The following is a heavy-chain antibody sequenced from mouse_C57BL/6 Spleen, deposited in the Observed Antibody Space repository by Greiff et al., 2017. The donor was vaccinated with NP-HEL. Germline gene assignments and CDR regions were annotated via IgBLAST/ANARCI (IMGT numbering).Heavy chain of an antibody. CDR1: GFTFSSYA. J-gene: IGHJ3*01. Sequence: EVNLVESGGGLVKPGGSLKLSCAASGFTFSSYAMSWVRQTPEKRLEWVATISDGGSYTYYPDNVKGRFTISRDNAKNNLYLQMSHLKSEDTAMYYCAREDGGLAYWGQGTLVTVSA. V-gene: IGHV5-4*01. D-gene: IGHD2-3*01. CDR3: AREDGGLAY. CDR2: ISDGGSYT.